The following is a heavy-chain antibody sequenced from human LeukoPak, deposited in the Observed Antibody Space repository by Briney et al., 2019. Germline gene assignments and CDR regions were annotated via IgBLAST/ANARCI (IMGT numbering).Heavy chain of an antibody. CDR3: ARLHCSYASCYYFDY. CDR2: ISAYNGNT. Sequence: GASVKVSCKTSGYTFTTYGISWVRQAPGQGLEWMGWISAYNGNTNYAQNFQGRATMTTDTSTNTAYMDLRSLRSDDTAIYYCARLHCSYASCYYFDYWGQGTLVTVSS. D-gene: IGHD2-2*01. J-gene: IGHJ4*02. CDR1: GYTFTTYG. V-gene: IGHV1-18*01.